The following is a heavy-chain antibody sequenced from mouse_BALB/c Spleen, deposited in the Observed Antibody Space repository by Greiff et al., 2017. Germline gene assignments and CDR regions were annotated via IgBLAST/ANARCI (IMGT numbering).Heavy chain of an antibody. CDR1: GYTFSSYW. Sequence: QVQLKQSGAELMKPGASVKISCKATGYTFSSYWIEWVKQRPGHGLEWIGEILPGSGSTNYNEKFKGKATFTADTSSNTAYMQLSSLTSEDSAVYYCAKGYDYGYFDVWGAGTTVTVSS. D-gene: IGHD2-4*01. V-gene: IGHV1-9*01. J-gene: IGHJ1*01. CDR2: ILPGSGST. CDR3: AKGYDYGYFDV.